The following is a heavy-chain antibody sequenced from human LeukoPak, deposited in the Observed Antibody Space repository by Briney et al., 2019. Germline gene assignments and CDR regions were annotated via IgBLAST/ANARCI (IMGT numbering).Heavy chain of an antibody. CDR1: GVAISRGGYA. J-gene: IGHJ4*02. CDR2: IYHSGTT. Sequence: SETLSLTCAVSGVAISRGGYAWNWIRQPPGKGLEWIAYIYHSGTTYYNPSLKSRVIMSVDTSKNQLSLKLSSVTAADTAVYYCARAPYYQDSSGYLRVYYFDYWGQGTLVTVSS. CDR3: ARAPYYQDSSGYLRVYYFDY. D-gene: IGHD3-22*01. V-gene: IGHV4-30-2*03.